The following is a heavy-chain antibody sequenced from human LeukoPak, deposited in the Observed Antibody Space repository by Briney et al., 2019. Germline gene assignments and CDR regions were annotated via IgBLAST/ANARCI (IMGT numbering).Heavy chain of an antibody. CDR2: IYTSGST. CDR1: GGSISSYY. V-gene: IGHV4-4*07. J-gene: IGHJ4*02. CDR3: ARDHLYDILTGYDAPTYFDY. Sequence: SETLSLTCTVAGGSISSYYWSWIRQPAGKGLEGIGRIYTSGSTNYNPSLKSRVTMSVDTSKNQFSLKLSSVTAADTAVYYCARDHLYDILTGYDAPTYFDYWGQGTLVTVSS. D-gene: IGHD3-9*01.